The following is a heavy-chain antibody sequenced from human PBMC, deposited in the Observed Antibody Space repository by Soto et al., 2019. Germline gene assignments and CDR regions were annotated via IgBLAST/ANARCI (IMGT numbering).Heavy chain of an antibody. J-gene: IGHJ4*02. CDR3: ARDAGGYCSGGSCYPGGYFDY. Sequence: PSETLSLTCTVSGGSISSGGYYWSWIRQHPGKGLEWIGYIYYSGSTYYNPSLKSRVTISVDTSKNQFSLKLSSVTAADTAVYYCARDAGGYCSGGSCYPGGYFDYWGQGTLVTVSS. V-gene: IGHV4-31*03. CDR1: GGSISSGGYY. D-gene: IGHD2-15*01. CDR2: IYYSGST.